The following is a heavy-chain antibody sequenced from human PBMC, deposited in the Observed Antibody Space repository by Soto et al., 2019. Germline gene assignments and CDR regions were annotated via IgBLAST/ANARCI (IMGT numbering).Heavy chain of an antibody. Sequence: SLKASCNAAGFTFTSSAVKWVRQARGQRLEWIGWIVVRSRNTNYAQKFQERVTITRGRSASRAYMELSSLRSEDAAVYYCAADTAAGGLPDYWGQGTLVTVSS. CDR2: IVVRSRNT. J-gene: IGHJ4*02. V-gene: IGHV1-58*01. CDR3: AADTAAGGLPDY. D-gene: IGHD6-25*01. CDR1: GFTFTSSA.